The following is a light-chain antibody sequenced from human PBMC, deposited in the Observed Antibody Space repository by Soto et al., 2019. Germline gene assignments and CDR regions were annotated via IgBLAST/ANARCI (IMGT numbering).Light chain of an antibody. CDR3: SSYSTTDTLYV. V-gene: IGLV2-14*01. CDR2: DVY. Sequence: QSLLTQPSSVSGSPGQSITISCTGGSSDVGGYDFVSWYQQYPGKAPKLMIYDVYNRPLGVSDRFSGSRAGNTASLTISGLQAEDEADYYCSSYSTTDTLYVFGTGTKVTVL. CDR1: SSDVGGYDF. J-gene: IGLJ1*01.